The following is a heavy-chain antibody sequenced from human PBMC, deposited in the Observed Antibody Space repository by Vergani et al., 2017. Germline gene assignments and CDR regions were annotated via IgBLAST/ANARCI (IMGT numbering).Heavy chain of an antibody. CDR1: GFTFSSYW. Sequence: EVQLVESGGGLIQPGGSLRLSCAASGFTFSSYWMHCVRQAPGKGPVWVSRINSDGSRTSYADSVKGRFTISRDNAKNTLYLQMNSLRAEDTAVYYCARRIAVAGLDLWGRGTLVTXSS. D-gene: IGHD6-19*01. CDR2: INSDGSRT. CDR3: ARRIAVAGLDL. J-gene: IGHJ2*01. V-gene: IGHV3-74*02.